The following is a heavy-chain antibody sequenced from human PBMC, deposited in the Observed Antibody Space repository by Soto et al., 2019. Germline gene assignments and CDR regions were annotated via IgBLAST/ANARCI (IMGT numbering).Heavy chain of an antibody. J-gene: IGHJ3*02. D-gene: IGHD6-19*01. V-gene: IGHV3-7*01. CDR3: ARPDFSSEGAFDI. CDR2: IKQDGSEK. Sequence: QPGGSLRLSCAASGFPFSSYWMSWVRQAPGKGLEWVANIKQDGSEKYYVDSVKGRFTISRDNAKNSLYLQMNSLRAEDTAVYYCARPDFSSEGAFDIWGQGTMVTVSS. CDR1: GFPFSSYW.